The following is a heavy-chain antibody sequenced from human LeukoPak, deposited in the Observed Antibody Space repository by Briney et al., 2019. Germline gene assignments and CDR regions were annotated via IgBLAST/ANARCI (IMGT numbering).Heavy chain of an antibody. Sequence: HPGGSLRLSCAASGFAFSTFAMSWVRQAPGKGLEWVGFIRNKAYGGTTEYATSVKGRFTISRDDSKSIAYLQMNSLKTEDTAVYYCTRSGSPRAGLGWFDPWGQGTLVTVSS. CDR3: TRSGSPRAGLGWFDP. CDR2: IRNKAYGGTT. CDR1: GFAFSTFA. D-gene: IGHD1-26*01. V-gene: IGHV3-49*04. J-gene: IGHJ5*02.